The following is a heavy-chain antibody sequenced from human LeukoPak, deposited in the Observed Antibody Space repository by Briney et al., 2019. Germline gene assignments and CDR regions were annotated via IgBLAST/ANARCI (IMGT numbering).Heavy chain of an antibody. D-gene: IGHD3-22*01. Sequence: SQTLSLTCAVSGGSISSGGYYWSWIRQPPGKGLEWIGYIYYSGSTNSNPSLKSRITISVDTSKNQFSLKLTSVTAADTPVYYCARSSSSAYYYVGFWGQGTLVTVSS. V-gene: IGHV4-61*08. CDR2: IYYSGST. J-gene: IGHJ4*02. CDR3: ARSSSSAYYYVGF. CDR1: GGSISSGGYY.